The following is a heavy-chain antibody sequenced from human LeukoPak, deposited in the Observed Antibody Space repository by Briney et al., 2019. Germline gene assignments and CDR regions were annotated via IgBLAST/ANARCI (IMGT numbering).Heavy chain of an antibody. CDR1: GFTFSSHG. J-gene: IGHJ4*02. D-gene: IGHD6-13*01. Sequence: GGSLRLSCAASGFTFSSHGMHWVRQAPGKGLEWVAVISYDGSNKYYADSVKGRFTISRDNSKNTLYLQMNSLRAEDTAVYYCAKDKQQLDLDYWGQGTLVTVSS. CDR2: ISYDGSNK. V-gene: IGHV3-30*18. CDR3: AKDKQQLDLDY.